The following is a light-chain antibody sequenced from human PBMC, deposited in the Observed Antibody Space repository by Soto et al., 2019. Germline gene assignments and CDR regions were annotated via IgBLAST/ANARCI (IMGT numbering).Light chain of an antibody. V-gene: IGKV3-20*01. Sequence: EIVLTQSPGTLSLSPGERATLSCRASQSVSGSYLAWYQQKPGQAPRLLIYDASSRATGIPDRFSGSGSGTDFTLTISRLEPEDFAVYSCQQYGSLPWTFDQGTKVEIK. CDR2: DAS. J-gene: IGKJ1*01. CDR3: QQYGSLPWT. CDR1: QSVSGSY.